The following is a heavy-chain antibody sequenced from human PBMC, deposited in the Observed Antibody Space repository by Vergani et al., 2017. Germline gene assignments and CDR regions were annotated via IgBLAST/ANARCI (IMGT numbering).Heavy chain of an antibody. V-gene: IGHV3-11*04. CDR2: ISSSGSTI. CDR3: ARDSSRAGAPDY. J-gene: IGHJ4*02. Sequence: QVQLQESGPGLVKPSQTLSLTCTVSGGSISSGDYYWSWIRQPPGKGLVWVSYISSSGSTIYYADSVKGRFTISRDNAKNSLYLQMNSLRAEDTAVYYCARDSSRAGAPDYWGQGTLVTVSS. D-gene: IGHD6-13*01. CDR1: GGSISSGDYY.